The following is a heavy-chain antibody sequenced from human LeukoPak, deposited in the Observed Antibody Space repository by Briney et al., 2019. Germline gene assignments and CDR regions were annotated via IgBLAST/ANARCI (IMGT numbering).Heavy chain of an antibody. Sequence: SETLSLTCTVSGGPVSSGSYYWSWIRQPPGKGLEWIGYIYYSGSTNYNPSLKSRVTISVDTSKNQFSLKLSSVTAADTAVYYCARDQLWPRAFDIWGQGTMVTVSS. D-gene: IGHD5-18*01. CDR3: ARDQLWPRAFDI. CDR1: GGPVSSGSYY. J-gene: IGHJ3*02. V-gene: IGHV4-61*01. CDR2: IYYSGST.